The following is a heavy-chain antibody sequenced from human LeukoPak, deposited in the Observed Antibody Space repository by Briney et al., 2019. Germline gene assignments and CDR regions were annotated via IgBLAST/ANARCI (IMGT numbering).Heavy chain of an antibody. Sequence: PGGSLRLSCAASGFTFSSYSMNWVRQAPGKGLEWVANIKQDGSEKYYVDSVKGRFTISRDNAKKSLYLQMNSLRAEDTAVYYCARAQGALWAQGTLVTVSS. J-gene: IGHJ4*02. CDR1: GFTFSSYS. D-gene: IGHD4/OR15-4a*01. CDR2: IKQDGSEK. CDR3: ARAQGAL. V-gene: IGHV3-7*04.